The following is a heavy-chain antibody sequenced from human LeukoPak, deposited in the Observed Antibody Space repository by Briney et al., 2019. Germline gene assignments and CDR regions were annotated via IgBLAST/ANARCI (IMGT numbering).Heavy chain of an antibody. CDR1: GFTFSDYY. Sequence: PGGSLRLSCAASGFTFSDYYMSWIRQAPGKGLEWVSVIYSGGSTYYADSVKGRFTISRDNSKNTLYLQMNSLRAEDTAVYYCAKRFSTSSRYYGMDVWGQGTTVTVSS. V-gene: IGHV3-53*01. CDR3: AKRFSTSSRYYGMDV. D-gene: IGHD2-2*01. J-gene: IGHJ6*02. CDR2: IYSGGST.